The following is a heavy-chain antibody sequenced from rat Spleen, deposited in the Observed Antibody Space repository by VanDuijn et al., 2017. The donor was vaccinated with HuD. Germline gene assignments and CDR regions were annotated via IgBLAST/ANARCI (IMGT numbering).Heavy chain of an antibody. CDR1: GFTFNEYW. Sequence: EVQLVESGGGLVQPGRSLKLSCVASGFTFNEYWMSWIRQAPGKGLEWVASITNTGGTIYYADSVKGRFTISRDNAKSTLYLQMESLRSEDTASYYCARHGAYNNYGWFAYWGQGTLVTVSS. CDR3: ARHGAYNNYGWFAY. V-gene: IGHV5-31*01. D-gene: IGHD1-10*01. CDR2: ITNTGGTI. J-gene: IGHJ3*01.